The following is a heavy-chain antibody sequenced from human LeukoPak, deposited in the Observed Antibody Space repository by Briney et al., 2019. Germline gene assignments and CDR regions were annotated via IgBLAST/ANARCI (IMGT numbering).Heavy chain of an antibody. J-gene: IGHJ4*02. CDR3: ARDSVY. Sequence: PSETLSLTCSLSGGSISSFYLSWIRQPPGKGLEWIGYSSYTADSNYNPSHKSRVTISIDTSKNQFSLRLTSVTAADTAVYYCARDSVYWGQGTLVTVSS. V-gene: IGHV4-59*12. D-gene: IGHD5/OR15-5a*01. CDR1: GGSISSFY. CDR2: SSYTADS.